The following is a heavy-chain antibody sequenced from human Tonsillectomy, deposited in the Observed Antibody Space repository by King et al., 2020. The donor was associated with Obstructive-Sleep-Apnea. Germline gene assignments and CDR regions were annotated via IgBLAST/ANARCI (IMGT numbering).Heavy chain of an antibody. CDR3: ASTMVRGVIMGRQEYYYGMDV. J-gene: IGHJ6*02. Sequence: QLQESGPGLVKPSETLSLNCTVSVGSISSSSYYWGWIRQPPGKGLEWIGGIYYSWSTYYNPSLTSRVTISVDTSKNQFSLKLSSVTAADTAVYYCASTMVRGVIMGRQEYYYGMDVWGQGTTVTVSS. V-gene: IGHV4-39*07. D-gene: IGHD3-10*01. CDR2: IYYSWST. CDR1: VGSISSSSYY.